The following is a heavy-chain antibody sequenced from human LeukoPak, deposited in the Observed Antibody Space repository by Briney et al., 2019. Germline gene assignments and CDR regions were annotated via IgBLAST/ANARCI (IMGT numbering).Heavy chain of an antibody. J-gene: IGHJ6*03. D-gene: IGHD3-10*01. CDR3: ARRGFNYGSGSYYNYRYYYMDV. CDR2: INHSGST. V-gene: IGHV4-34*01. CDR1: GGSFSGYY. Sequence: SETLSLTCAVYGGSFSGYYWSWIRQPPGKGLEWIGEINHSGSTNYNPSLKSRVTISVDTSKNQFSLKLSSVTAADTAVYYCARRGFNYGSGSYYNYRYYYMDVWGKGTTVIISS.